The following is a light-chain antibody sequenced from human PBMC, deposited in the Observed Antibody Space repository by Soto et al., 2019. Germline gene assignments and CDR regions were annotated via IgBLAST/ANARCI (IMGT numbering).Light chain of an antibody. J-gene: IGKJ2*01. CDR2: DAS. Sequence: EIELTQSPSTLSFSPGERASLACRASQSGSTSLASYQQKPGQAPRLVIYDASNRATGIPARSSGSGSGTDFTLTISSLEPEDFAVDYCQPRSNSYTFGQGTKLEIK. V-gene: IGKV3-11*01. CDR3: QPRSNSYT. CDR1: QSGSTS.